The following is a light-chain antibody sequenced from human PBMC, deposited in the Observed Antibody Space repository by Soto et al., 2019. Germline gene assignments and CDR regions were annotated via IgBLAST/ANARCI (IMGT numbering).Light chain of an antibody. J-gene: IGKJ4*01. Sequence: EIVMTQSPATLSVSPGETATISCRASQRVSSSLAWYQQKPARAPRLLIYGASTRATGIPARFSGSGSGTECTLTISSLQSEDFAVYYCQQYNNWPPLTFGGGTKVEIK. CDR1: QRVSSS. CDR2: GAS. V-gene: IGKV3-15*01. CDR3: QQYNNWPPLT.